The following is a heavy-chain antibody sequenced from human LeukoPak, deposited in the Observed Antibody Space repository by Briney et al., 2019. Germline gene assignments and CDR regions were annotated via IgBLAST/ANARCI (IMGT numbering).Heavy chain of an antibody. CDR3: ARGGNYYDSSGSYYFDY. CDR1: GGSISSYY. D-gene: IGHD3-22*01. CDR2: IYYSGST. Sequence: SETLSLTCTVSGGSISSYYWSWIRQPPGKGLEWIGYIYYSGSTYYNPSLKSRVTISVDTSKNQFSLKLSSVTAADTAVYYCARGGNYYDSSGSYYFDYWGQGTLVTVSS. J-gene: IGHJ4*02. V-gene: IGHV4-59*08.